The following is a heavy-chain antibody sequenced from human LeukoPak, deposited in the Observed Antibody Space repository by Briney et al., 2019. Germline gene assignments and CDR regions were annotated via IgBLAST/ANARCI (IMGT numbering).Heavy chain of an antibody. CDR3: ARSVGLLWANNWFDP. Sequence: SETLSLTCAVYGGSFSGYYWSWIRQPPGKGLEWIGEINHSGSTNYNPSLKSRVTISVDTSKNQFSLKLSSVTAADTAVYYCARSVGLLWANNWFDPWGQGTLVTVSS. J-gene: IGHJ5*02. CDR2: INHSGST. V-gene: IGHV4-34*01. D-gene: IGHD2/OR15-2a*01. CDR1: GGSFSGYY.